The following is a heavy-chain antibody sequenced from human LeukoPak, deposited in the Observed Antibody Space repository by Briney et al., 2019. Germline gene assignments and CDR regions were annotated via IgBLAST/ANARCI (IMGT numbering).Heavy chain of an antibody. CDR3: ARDKSGWKSGDAFDI. J-gene: IGHJ3*02. D-gene: IGHD6-19*01. CDR1: GGSISSYY. Sequence: SETLSLTCTVSGGSISSYYWSWIRQPPGKGLEWIGYIYYSGSTNYNPSLKSRVTISVDTSKNQFSLKLSSVTAADTAVYYCARDKSGWKSGDAFDIWGQGTMVTVSS. V-gene: IGHV4-59*12. CDR2: IYYSGST.